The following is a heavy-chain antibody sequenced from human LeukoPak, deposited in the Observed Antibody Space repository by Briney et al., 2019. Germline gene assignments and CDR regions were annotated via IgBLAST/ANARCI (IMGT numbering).Heavy chain of an antibody. D-gene: IGHD1-26*01. CDR2: ISYSGSTK. V-gene: IGHV3-48*04. J-gene: IGHJ4*02. CDR1: GFTFSSFG. CDR3: AKGSSGSYQSSDY. Sequence: QTGGSLRLSCAASGFTFSSFGMNWVRQAPGKGLEWVSYISYSGSTKYYADSVKGRFTISRDNAKNSLYLQMNSLRAEDTAVYYCAKGSSGSYQSSDYWGQGTLVTVSS.